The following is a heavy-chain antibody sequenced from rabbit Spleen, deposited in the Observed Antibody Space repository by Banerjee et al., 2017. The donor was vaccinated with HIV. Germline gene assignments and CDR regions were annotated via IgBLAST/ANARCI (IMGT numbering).Heavy chain of an antibody. CDR3: AAYTIDTYAADL. Sequence: QQLVESGGGLVKPGASLTLTCRASGIDFSDYYYMCWVRQAPGKGLELVACIYTGAGGTWYASWAKGRFTISKTSSTTVTLQMTNLTGADTATYFCAAYTIDTYAADLWGPGTLVTVS. J-gene: IGHJ4*01. D-gene: IGHD1-1*01. V-gene: IGHV1S40*01. CDR2: IYTGAGGT. CDR1: GIDFSDYYY.